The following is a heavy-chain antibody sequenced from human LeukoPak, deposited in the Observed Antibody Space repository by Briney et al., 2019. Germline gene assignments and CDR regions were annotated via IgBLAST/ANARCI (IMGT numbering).Heavy chain of an antibody. CDR3: AKEGLGSSWYPNYFDY. CDR2: ISYDGSNK. V-gene: IGHV3-30*18. Sequence: PGRSLRLSCAASGFTLSAYAMHWVCQAPGKGLEWVALISYDGSNKYYADFVKGRFTISRDSSKNTLYLQVNSLRAEDTAVYYCAKEGLGSSWYPNYFDYWGQGTLVTVSS. J-gene: IGHJ4*02. D-gene: IGHD6-13*01. CDR1: GFTLSAYA.